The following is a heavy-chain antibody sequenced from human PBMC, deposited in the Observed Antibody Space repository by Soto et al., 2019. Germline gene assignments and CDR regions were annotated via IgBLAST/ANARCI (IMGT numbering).Heavy chain of an antibody. Sequence: SETLSLTCTVSGGSISSGGYYWSWIRQPPGKGLEWIGYIYYSGSTNYNPSLKSRVTISVDTSKNQFSLKLSSVTAADTAVYYCARVRDTWYFDYWGQGTLVTVSS. V-gene: IGHV4-61*08. CDR2: IYYSGST. CDR1: GGSISSGGYY. CDR3: ARVRDTWYFDY. D-gene: IGHD3-16*01. J-gene: IGHJ4*02.